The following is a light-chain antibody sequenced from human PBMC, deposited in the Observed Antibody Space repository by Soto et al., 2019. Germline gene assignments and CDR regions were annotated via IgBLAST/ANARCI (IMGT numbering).Light chain of an antibody. CDR2: WSS. V-gene: IGKV4-1*01. CDR3: HQYYTTPYT. CDR1: QSVLYSTLSKNY. J-gene: IGKJ2*01. Sequence: DIVMTQSPDSLAVSLGERATINCKSSQSVLYSTLSKNYLSWYQQKPGQPPKLLIYWSSTRECGVPDRFSGSGSGTDFTLTISSLQAEDVAVYYCHQYYTTPYTFGQGTKLEIK.